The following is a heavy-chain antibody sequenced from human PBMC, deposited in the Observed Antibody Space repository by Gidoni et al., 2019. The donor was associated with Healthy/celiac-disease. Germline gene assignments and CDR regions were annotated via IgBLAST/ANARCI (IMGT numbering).Heavy chain of an antibody. J-gene: IGHJ1*01. Sequence: QVQLVESGGGVVQPGRSLRLPCAASGFTFSSYAMHWVRQAPGKGLEWVAVIAYDGSNKYYADSVKGRFTISRDNSKNTLYLQMNSLRAEDTAVYYCARVSYGDYGAAYFQHWGQGTLVTVSS. CDR3: ARVSYGDYGAAYFQH. CDR2: IAYDGSNK. V-gene: IGHV3-30-3*01. CDR1: GFTFSSYA. D-gene: IGHD4-17*01.